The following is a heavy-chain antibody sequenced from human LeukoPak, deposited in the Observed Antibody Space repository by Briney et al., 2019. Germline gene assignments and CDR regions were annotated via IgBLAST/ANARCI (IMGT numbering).Heavy chain of an antibody. J-gene: IGHJ4*02. CDR1: GFTFSSYW. CDR2: IKQDGSEK. CDR3: ARPMGDDSSGYGY. V-gene: IGHV3-7*01. D-gene: IGHD3-22*01. Sequence: GGSLRLSCAASGFTFSSYWMSWVRQAPGKGLEWVANIKQDGSEKYYVDSVKGRFTISRDNAKNSLYLQMNSLRAEDTAVYYCARPMGDDSSGYGYWGQGTLVTVSS.